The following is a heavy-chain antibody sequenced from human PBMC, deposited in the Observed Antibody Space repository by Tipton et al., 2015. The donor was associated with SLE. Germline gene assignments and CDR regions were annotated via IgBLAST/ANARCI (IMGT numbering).Heavy chain of an antibody. D-gene: IGHD5-12*01. V-gene: IGHV4-34*01. CDR2: VSHRGTT. CDR3: ARRTSGYAPDY. Sequence: TLSLTCAVYGGTSRDYFWSWIRQPPGKGLEWIGEVSHRGTTNYNPSLDSRVTISVDTSKNQFSLKLSSVTAADTAFYYCARRTSGYAPDYWGQGTLVTVSS. CDR1: GGTSRDYF. J-gene: IGHJ4*02.